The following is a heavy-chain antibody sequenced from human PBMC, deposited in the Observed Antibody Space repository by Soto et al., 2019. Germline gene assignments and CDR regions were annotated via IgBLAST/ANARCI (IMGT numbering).Heavy chain of an antibody. CDR3: ARGGLSYSDY. Sequence: ASVKVSCKVSGYTLTELSIHWVRQAPGKGLEWMGGFDPEDGGTIYAQKLQGRVTMTTDTSTSTAYMELRSLRSDDTAVYYCARGGLSYSDYWGQGTLVTVSS. CDR2: FDPEDGGT. J-gene: IGHJ4*02. CDR1: GYTLTELS. V-gene: IGHV1-24*01. D-gene: IGHD3-22*01.